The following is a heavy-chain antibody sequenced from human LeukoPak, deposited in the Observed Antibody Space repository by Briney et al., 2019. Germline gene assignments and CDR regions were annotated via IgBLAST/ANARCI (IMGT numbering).Heavy chain of an antibody. J-gene: IGHJ5*02. CDR3: ARRVDIVVVPAEIWFDP. CDR2: IYPGDSDT. D-gene: IGHD2-2*01. Sequence: GESLKISCKGSGYSFTSYWIGWVRQMPGKGLEWMGIIYPGDSDTRYSPPFQGQVTISADKSISTAYLQWSSLKASDTAMYYCARRVDIVVVPAEIWFDPWGQGTLVTVSS. V-gene: IGHV5-51*01. CDR1: GYSFTSYW.